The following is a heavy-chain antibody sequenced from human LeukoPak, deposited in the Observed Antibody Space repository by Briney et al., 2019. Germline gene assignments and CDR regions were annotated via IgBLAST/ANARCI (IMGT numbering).Heavy chain of an antibody. D-gene: IGHD3-9*01. Sequence: SETLSLTCTVSGGSISSYYWSWIRQPPGKGLEWIGYIYYSGSTNYNPSLKSRVTISVDTSKNQCSLQLSSVTAADTAVYYCARAHYDILTGYYYYFDYWGQGTLVTVSS. J-gene: IGHJ4*02. V-gene: IGHV4-59*01. CDR3: ARAHYDILTGYYYYFDY. CDR1: GGSISSYY. CDR2: IYYSGST.